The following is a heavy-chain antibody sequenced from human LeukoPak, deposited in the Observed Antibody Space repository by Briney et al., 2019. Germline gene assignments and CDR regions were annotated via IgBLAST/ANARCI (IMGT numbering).Heavy chain of an antibody. CDR1: GGSVSGYY. J-gene: IGHJ4*02. V-gene: IGHV4-59*02. CDR2: VYYSGST. Sequence: SETLSLSCVVSGGSVSGYYWGWIRQPPGRGLEWIGYVYYSGSTNYNPSFKSRITISVDTSRNQFSLQLSSVTAADTAVYYCARIHRYCSGGACYVLDNWGQGTLVAVSS. D-gene: IGHD2-15*01. CDR3: ARIHRYCSGGACYVLDN.